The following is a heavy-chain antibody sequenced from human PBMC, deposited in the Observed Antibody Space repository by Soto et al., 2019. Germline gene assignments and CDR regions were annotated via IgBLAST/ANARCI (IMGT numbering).Heavy chain of an antibody. J-gene: IGHJ6*04. V-gene: IGHV4-31*03. CDR3: ARAGGTAMGRRYYYGMDV. CDR2: IYYSGSP. Sequence: QVQLQESGPGLVKPSQTLSLTCTVSGGSISSGGYYWSWIRQHPGKGLAWLGYIYYSGSPYYNPSLKNRVTKSVDTSKNQFSLKLSSVTAADTAVYYCARAGGTAMGRRYYYGMDVWGKVTTVTVSS. D-gene: IGHD5-18*01. CDR1: GGSISSGGYY.